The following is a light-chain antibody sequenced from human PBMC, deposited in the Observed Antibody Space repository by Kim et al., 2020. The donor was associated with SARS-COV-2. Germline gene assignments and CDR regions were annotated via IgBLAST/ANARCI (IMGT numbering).Light chain of an antibody. CDR3: QQFHSPLS. V-gene: IGKV1-9*01. CDR1: QGIASY. J-gene: IGKJ4*01. CDR2: AAS. Sequence: DIQLTQSPSFLSASVGDRVTVTCRASQGIASYLAWYQQKPGKAPNLLIYAASNLYSGVPSRFRGSGSGTKFTLTINSLQPEDFATYYCQQFHSPLSFGGGTKLEI.